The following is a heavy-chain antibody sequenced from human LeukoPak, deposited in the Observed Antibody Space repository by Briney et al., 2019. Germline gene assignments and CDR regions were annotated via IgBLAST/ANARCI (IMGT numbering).Heavy chain of an antibody. Sequence: ASVKVSCKASGYTFTSYGISWVRQAPGQGLEWMGWISAYNGNTNYAQKLQGRVTMTTDTSTSTAYMELRSLRSDDTAVYYCARDLGRRCSGGSCYYYSNYMDVWGKGTTVTISS. J-gene: IGHJ6*03. V-gene: IGHV1-18*01. CDR1: GYTFTSYG. CDR2: ISAYNGNT. D-gene: IGHD2-15*01. CDR3: ARDLGRRCSGGSCYYYSNYMDV.